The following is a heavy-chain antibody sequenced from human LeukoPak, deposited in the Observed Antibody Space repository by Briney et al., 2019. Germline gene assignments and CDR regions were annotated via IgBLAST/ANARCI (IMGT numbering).Heavy chain of an antibody. CDR2: ISSSSSYI. CDR1: GFTFSSYS. CDR3: AKARGSTVYAEAHY. D-gene: IGHD2-2*01. J-gene: IGHJ4*02. Sequence: GGSLRLSCAASGFTFSSYSMNWVRQAPGKGLEWVSSISSSSSYIYYADSVKGRFTISRDNAKNSLYLQMNSLRAEDTAVYYCAKARGSTVYAEAHYWGQGTLVTVSS. V-gene: IGHV3-21*04.